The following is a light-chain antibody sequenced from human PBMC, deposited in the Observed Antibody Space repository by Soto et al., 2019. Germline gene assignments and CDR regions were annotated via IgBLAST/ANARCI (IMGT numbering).Light chain of an antibody. CDR1: SGDVGFYDF. J-gene: IGLJ3*02. V-gene: IGLV2-14*03. CDR2: GVT. Sequence: QSVLTQPASMSGSPGQSITISCTGTSGDVGFYDFVSWYQQHPGKVPRLIIYGVTKRPSGVSHRFSGSKSGNTASLTISELQVEDEADYSCASYTGSSTYLFGGGTKVTVL. CDR3: ASYTGSSTYL.